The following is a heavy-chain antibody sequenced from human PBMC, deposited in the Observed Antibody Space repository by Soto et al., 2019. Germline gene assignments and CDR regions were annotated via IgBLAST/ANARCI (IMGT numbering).Heavy chain of an antibody. V-gene: IGHV3-23*01. CDR3: ANIVVPGEGY. Sequence: EVQRLESGGGLVQPGGSLRLSCTASGFTFSSYAMSWVRQAPGKGLEWVSAISGSGGSTYYADSVKGRFTISRDNSKNTLYLQMNSLRAEDTAVYYCANIVVPGEGYWGQGTLVTVSS. CDR1: GFTFSSYA. CDR2: ISGSGGST. J-gene: IGHJ4*02. D-gene: IGHD2-2*01.